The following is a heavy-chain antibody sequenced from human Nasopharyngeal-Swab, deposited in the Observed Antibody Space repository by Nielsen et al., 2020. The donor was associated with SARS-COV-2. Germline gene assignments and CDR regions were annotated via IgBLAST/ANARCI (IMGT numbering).Heavy chain of an antibody. Sequence: GGSLRLSCAASGFTFSSYWMHWVRQAPGKGLVWVSRINSDGSSTCYADSVKGRFTISRDNAKNTLYLQMNSLRAEDTAVYYCARDGGAVAGRSLDYWGQGTLVTVSS. J-gene: IGHJ4*02. CDR1: GFTFSSYW. CDR3: ARDGGAVAGRSLDY. D-gene: IGHD6-19*01. V-gene: IGHV3-74*01. CDR2: INSDGSST.